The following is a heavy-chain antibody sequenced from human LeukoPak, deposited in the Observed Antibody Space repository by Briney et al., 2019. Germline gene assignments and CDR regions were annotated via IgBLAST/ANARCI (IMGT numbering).Heavy chain of an antibody. J-gene: IGHJ6*03. CDR1: GFTFDDYA. D-gene: IGHD2-8*02. CDR3: AKDYTGGYYYYYMDV. CDR2: ISWNSGSI. V-gene: IGHV3-9*01. Sequence: QPGRSLRLSCAASGFTFDDYAMHWVRQAPGKGLEWVSGISWNSGSIGYADSVKGRFTISRDNAKNSLYLQMNSLRAEDTALYYCAKDYTGGYYYYYMDVWGKGTTVTVSS.